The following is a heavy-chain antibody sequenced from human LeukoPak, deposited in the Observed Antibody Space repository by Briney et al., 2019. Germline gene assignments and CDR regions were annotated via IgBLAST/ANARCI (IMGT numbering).Heavy chain of an antibody. D-gene: IGHD2-15*01. Sequence: PTGGSLRLSCAASGFTFSSYAMSWVRQAPGKGLEWVSAISGSGGSTYYADSVKGRFTISRDNAKNTLFLQMNSLRGDDTAVYYCARDVVGDGIDYWGQGTLVTVSS. CDR3: ARDVVGDGIDY. CDR1: GFTFSSYA. J-gene: IGHJ4*02. CDR2: ISGSGGST. V-gene: IGHV3-23*01.